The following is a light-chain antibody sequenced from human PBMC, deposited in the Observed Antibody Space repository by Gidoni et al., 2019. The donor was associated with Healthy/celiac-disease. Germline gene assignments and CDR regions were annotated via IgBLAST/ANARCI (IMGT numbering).Light chain of an antibody. CDR3: QQRIRGLT. CDR2: DAS. CDR1: QSVSSY. Sequence: DIVLPPSPATLSLSPGERAPLSCRASQSVSSYLAWYQQKPGPAPRLRIYDASHRATGIPARFSGSGSGTDFTLTISSVEPEDFAVYFCQQRIRGLTFGPGTKVDIK. V-gene: IGKV3-11*01. J-gene: IGKJ3*01.